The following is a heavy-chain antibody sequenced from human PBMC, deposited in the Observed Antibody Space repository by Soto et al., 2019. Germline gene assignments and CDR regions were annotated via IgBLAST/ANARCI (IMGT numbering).Heavy chain of an antibody. CDR3: AKDIYHSGYDSTTTFDY. Sequence: EVQLVESGGGLVQPGRSLRLSCAASGFTFDDYAMHWVRQAPGKGLEWVSGISWNSGSIGYADSVKGRFTISRDNAKNSLYLQMNSLRAEDTALYYCAKDIYHSGYDSTTTFDYWGQGTLVTVSS. D-gene: IGHD5-12*01. J-gene: IGHJ4*02. CDR1: GFTFDDYA. CDR2: ISWNSGSI. V-gene: IGHV3-9*01.